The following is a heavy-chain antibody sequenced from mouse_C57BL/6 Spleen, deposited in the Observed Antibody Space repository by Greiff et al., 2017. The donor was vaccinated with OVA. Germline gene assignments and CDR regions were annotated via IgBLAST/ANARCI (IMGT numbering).Heavy chain of an antibody. CDR3: ARGSYGDY. D-gene: IGHD1-1*01. V-gene: IGHV5-16*01. Sequence: EVMLVESEGGLVQPGSSMKLSCTASGFTFSDYYMAWVRQVPEKGQEWVANINYDGSSTYYLDSLKSRFIISRDNAKNILYLQMSSLKSEDTATYYCARGSYGDYWGQGTTLTVSS. CDR1: GFTFSDYY. CDR2: INYDGSST. J-gene: IGHJ2*01.